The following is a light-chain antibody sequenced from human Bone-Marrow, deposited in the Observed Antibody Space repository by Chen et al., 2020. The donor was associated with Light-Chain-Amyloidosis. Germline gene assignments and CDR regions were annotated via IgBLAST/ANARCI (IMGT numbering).Light chain of an antibody. Sequence: SYVLTQPSSVSVAPGQPATMACGGNNIGTTSVHWYQQTPGQAPRLVVYDDSYRPSGIPERLSGTNSGNTATLPISRVEAGDEADYYCQVWDRSSDRPVFGGGTKLTVL. J-gene: IGLJ3*02. CDR3: QVWDRSSDRPV. V-gene: IGLV3-21*02. CDR2: DDS. CDR1: NIGTTS.